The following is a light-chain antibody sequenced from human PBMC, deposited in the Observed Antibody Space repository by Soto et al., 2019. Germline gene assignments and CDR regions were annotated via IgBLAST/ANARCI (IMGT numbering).Light chain of an antibody. CDR1: QSVSNNY. CDR2: GAS. V-gene: IGKV3-20*01. J-gene: IGKJ1*01. Sequence: LTPSAGTMSVSREERATLACRASQSVSNNYLAWYQQKPGQAPRLLIYGASNRATGIPDRFSGSGSGTDFTLTISRLEPEDFAVYYCQQYGSSGTFGQGTKVDIK. CDR3: QQYGSSGT.